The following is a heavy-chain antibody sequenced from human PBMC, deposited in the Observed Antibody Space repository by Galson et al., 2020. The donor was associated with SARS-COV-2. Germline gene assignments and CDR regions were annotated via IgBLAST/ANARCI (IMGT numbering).Heavy chain of an antibody. D-gene: IGHD1-1*01. CDR2: IIPIFGTA. CDR3: ARDLAELEPHEGGMDV. V-gene: IGHV1-69*13. Sequence: SVKVSCKASGGTFSSYAISWVRQAPGQGLEWMGGIIPIFGTANYAQKFQGRVTITADESTSTAYMELSSLRSEDTAVYYCARDLAELEPHEGGMDVWGQGTTVTVSS. J-gene: IGHJ6*02. CDR1: GGTFSSYA.